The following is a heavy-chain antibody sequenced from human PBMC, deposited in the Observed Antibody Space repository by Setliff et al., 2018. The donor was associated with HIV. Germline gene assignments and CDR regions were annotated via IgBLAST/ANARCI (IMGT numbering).Heavy chain of an antibody. CDR3: ARGFTAAAGPTGY. V-gene: IGHV3-7*01. D-gene: IGHD6-13*01. Sequence: GGSLRLSCAASGFTFSSIWMSWVRQAPGRGLEWVANIKEDGSERYYVDSVKGRFTISRDNAKNSLYLQMNSLRAEDTAVYYCARGFTAAAGPTGYWGQGTLVTVSS. CDR1: GFTFSSIW. J-gene: IGHJ4*02. CDR2: IKEDGSER.